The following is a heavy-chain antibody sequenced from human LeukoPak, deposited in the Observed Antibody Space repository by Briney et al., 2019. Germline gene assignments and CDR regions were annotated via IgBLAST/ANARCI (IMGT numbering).Heavy chain of an antibody. D-gene: IGHD5-18*01. CDR2: INPNSGGT. CDR1: GYTFTGYY. CDR3: AREKLRGDTLRIQLLF. V-gene: IGHV1-2*06. J-gene: IGHJ4*02. Sequence: ASVKVSCKASGYTFTGYYMHWVRQAPGQGLEWMGRINPNSGGTNYAQKFQGRVTVTRDTSISTAYMELSRLRSDDTAVYYCAREKLRGDTLRIQLLFWGQGTLVTVSS.